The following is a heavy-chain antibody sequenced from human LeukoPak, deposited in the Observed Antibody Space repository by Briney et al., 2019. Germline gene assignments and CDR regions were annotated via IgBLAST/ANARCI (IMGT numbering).Heavy chain of an antibody. D-gene: IGHD2-15*01. CDR1: GFTFSSYS. V-gene: IGHV3-48*04. J-gene: IGHJ4*02. Sequence: PGGSLRLSCAASGFTFSSYSMNWVRQAPGKGLEWVSYISTSSSTIYYGDSVKGRFTISRDNAKNSLYLQMNSLRAEDTAVYYCARVDGYCSGGSCVTGGYWGQGALVTVSS. CDR3: ARVDGYCSGGSCVTGGY. CDR2: ISTSSSTI.